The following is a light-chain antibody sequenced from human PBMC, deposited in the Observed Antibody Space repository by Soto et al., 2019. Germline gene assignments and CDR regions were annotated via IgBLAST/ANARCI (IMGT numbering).Light chain of an antibody. CDR1: QSVDTN. CDR2: GAS. CDR3: QQHYNWPPYT. Sequence: EVVMTQSPATLSVSPGDRATLSCRASQSVDTNLAWYQQKPGQAPKLLVHGASTRATGVPARFTGIGSGTAFTLTISGLQSDDFAVYYCQQHYNWPPYTFGQGTKLQIK. J-gene: IGKJ2*01. V-gene: IGKV3-15*01.